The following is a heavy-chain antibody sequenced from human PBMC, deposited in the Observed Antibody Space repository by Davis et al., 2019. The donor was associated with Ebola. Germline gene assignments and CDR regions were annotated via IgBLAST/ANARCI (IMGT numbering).Heavy chain of an antibody. CDR1: GFTFSSYA. CDR3: ARRGYSYELDY. Sequence: GESLKISCAASGFTFSSYAMHWVRQAPGKGLEYVSAISSNGGSTYYANSVKGRFTISRDNSKNTLYLQMGSLRAEDMAVYYCARRGYSYELDYWGQGTLVTVSS. V-gene: IGHV3-64*01. J-gene: IGHJ4*02. CDR2: ISSNGGST. D-gene: IGHD5-18*01.